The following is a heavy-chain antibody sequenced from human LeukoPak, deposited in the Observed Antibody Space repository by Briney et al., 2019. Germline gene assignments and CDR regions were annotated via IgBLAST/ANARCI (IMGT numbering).Heavy chain of an antibody. CDR3: AKGNYYGSGPGGFDI. Sequence: PGGSLRLSCAASGFTFRSYGMSWVRQAPGKGLEWVSTISGSGGSTYYADSVRGRFTISRDNSKNTLYVQMNSLRAEDTAVYYCAKGNYYGSGPGGFDIWGQGTMVTVSS. CDR1: GFTFRSYG. V-gene: IGHV3-23*01. J-gene: IGHJ3*02. CDR2: ISGSGGST. D-gene: IGHD3-10*01.